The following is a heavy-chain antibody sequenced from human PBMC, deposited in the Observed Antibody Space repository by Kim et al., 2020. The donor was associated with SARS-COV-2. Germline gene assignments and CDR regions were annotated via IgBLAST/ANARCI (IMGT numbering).Heavy chain of an antibody. CDR2: IRSKAYGGTT. J-gene: IGHJ6*02. V-gene: IGHV3-49*04. CDR3: TRERWLEVGATGTYYYYYGMDV. D-gene: IGHD1-26*01. CDR1: GFTFGDYA. Sequence: GGSLRLSCTASGFTFGDYAMSWVRQAPGKGLEWVGFIRSKAYGGTTEYAASVKGRFTISRDDSKSIAYLQMNSLKTEDTAVYYCTRERWLEVGATGTYYYYYGMDVWGQGTTVTVSS.